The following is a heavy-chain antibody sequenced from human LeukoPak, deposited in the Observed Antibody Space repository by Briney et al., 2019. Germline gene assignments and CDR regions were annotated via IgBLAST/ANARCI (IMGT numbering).Heavy chain of an antibody. CDR1: GFSFSNYY. V-gene: IGHV3-48*01. Sequence: GGSLRLSCAASGFSFSNYYMNWVRQAPGKGLEWVSYISSSSSTIDYADSVKGRFTISRDNAKNSLYLQMNSLRAEDTAVYYCARGLRFLEWLLDYWGQGTLVTVSS. J-gene: IGHJ4*02. CDR2: ISSSSSTI. CDR3: ARGLRFLEWLLDY. D-gene: IGHD3-3*01.